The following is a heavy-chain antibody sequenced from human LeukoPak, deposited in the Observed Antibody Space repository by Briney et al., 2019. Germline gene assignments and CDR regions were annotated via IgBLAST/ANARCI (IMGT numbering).Heavy chain of an antibody. Sequence: GESLKISCKGSGYSFTCYWIGWVRQMPGKGLEWMGIIYPGDSDTRYSPSFQGQVTISADKSISTAYLQWSSLKASDTAMYYCARPRPRYCSSTSCSYFDYWGQGTLLTVSS. D-gene: IGHD2-2*01. J-gene: IGHJ4*02. V-gene: IGHV5-51*01. CDR1: GYSFTCYW. CDR3: ARPRPRYCSSTSCSYFDY. CDR2: IYPGDSDT.